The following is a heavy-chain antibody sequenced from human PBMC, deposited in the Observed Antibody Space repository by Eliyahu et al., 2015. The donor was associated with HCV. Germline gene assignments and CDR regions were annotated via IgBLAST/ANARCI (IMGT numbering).Heavy chain of an antibody. CDR1: GFTFSTHA. CDR3: ARGPFADGGAFDI. J-gene: IGHJ3*02. Sequence: EVQLAESGGGLVQPGGSLRLSCVVSGFTFSTHAMNWVRQAPGKGPEWGSYISSTTSRINYADSVKGRFTISRDNAKNSLYLQIGSLRAEDTAVYYCARGPFADGGAFDIWGQGTVVTVSS. V-gene: IGHV3-48*01. CDR2: ISSTTSRI.